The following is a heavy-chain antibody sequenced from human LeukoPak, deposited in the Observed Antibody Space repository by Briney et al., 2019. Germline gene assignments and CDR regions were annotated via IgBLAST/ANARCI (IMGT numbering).Heavy chain of an antibody. Sequence: PGGSLRLSCAASGFTFSNYHMNWVRQAPGKGLEWPSYIHSTSGSIHYADSVRSRFTISRDNAKNSLYLQMNSLRVEDTAVYYCSRVVQDVTGADYWGRGVLVIVSS. CDR1: GFTFSNYH. CDR2: IHSTSGSI. CDR3: SRVVQDVTGADY. V-gene: IGHV3-48*01. J-gene: IGHJ4*02. D-gene: IGHD2-21*02.